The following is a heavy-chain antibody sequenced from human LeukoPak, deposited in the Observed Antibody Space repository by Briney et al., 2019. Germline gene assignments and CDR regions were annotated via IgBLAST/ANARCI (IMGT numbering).Heavy chain of an antibody. J-gene: IGHJ4*02. CDR1: GFTFDDYA. V-gene: IGHV3-9*01. CDR3: AREDIVATTLDY. CDR2: ITWSGGNT. Sequence: PGGSLRLSCAASGFTFDDYAMHWVRQAPGKGLEWVSGITWSGGNTGYADSVKGRFTISRDNAKNSLYLQINSLRAEDTAVYYCAREDIVATTLDYWGQGTLVTVSS. D-gene: IGHD5-12*01.